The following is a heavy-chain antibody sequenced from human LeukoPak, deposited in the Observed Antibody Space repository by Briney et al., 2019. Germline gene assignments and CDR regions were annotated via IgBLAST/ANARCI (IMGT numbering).Heavy chain of an antibody. CDR3: ARGMAVAGRGNWFDP. Sequence: SETLSLTCAVYGGSFSGYYWSWIRQPPGKGLEWIGEINHGGSTNYNPSLKSRVTISVDTSKNQFSPKLTSVTAADTAVYYCARGMAVAGRGNWFDPWGQGTLVTVSS. CDR1: GGSFSGYY. CDR2: INHGGST. V-gene: IGHV4-34*01. J-gene: IGHJ5*02. D-gene: IGHD6-19*01.